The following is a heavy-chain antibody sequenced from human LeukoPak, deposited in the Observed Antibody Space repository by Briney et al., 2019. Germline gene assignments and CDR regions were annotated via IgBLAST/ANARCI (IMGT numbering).Heavy chain of an antibody. CDR2: INPNSGGT. V-gene: IGHV1-2*02. J-gene: IGHJ6*02. CDR3: ARDIRPLFGERYGMDV. CDR1: GYTFTGYH. Sequence: ASVKVSCKASGYTFTGYHMHWVRQAPGQGLEWMGWINPNSGGTNYAQKFQGRVTMTRDTSISTAYMELSRLRSDDTAVYYCARDIRPLFGERYGMDVWGQGTTVTVSS. D-gene: IGHD3-10*01.